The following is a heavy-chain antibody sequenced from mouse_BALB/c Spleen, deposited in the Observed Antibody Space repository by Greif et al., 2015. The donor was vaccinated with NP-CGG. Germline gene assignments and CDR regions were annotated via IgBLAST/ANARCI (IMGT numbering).Heavy chain of an antibody. CDR2: IWSDGST. CDR1: GFSLTSYG. V-gene: IGHV2-6*02. Sequence: VKLVESGPGLVAPSQSLSITCTVSGFSLTSYGVHWVRQPPGKGLEWLVVIWSDGSTTYNSALKSRLSISKDNSKSQVLLKMNSLQTGDTAMYYCARGVCYDYDDGLYYYAMDYWGQGTSVTVSS. D-gene: IGHD2-4*01. J-gene: IGHJ4*01. CDR3: ARGVCYDYDDGLYYYAMDY.